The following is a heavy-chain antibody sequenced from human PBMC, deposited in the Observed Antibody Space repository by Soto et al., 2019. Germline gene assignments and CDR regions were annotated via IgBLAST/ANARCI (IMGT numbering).Heavy chain of an antibody. J-gene: IGHJ5*02. Sequence: ASVKVSCKASGYTFTSYGISWVRQAPGQGLEWMGWISAYNGNTNYAQKLQGRVTMTTDTSTSTAYMELRSLRSDDTAVYYCARRGMTTVTTSWFDPWGRGTLVTVSS. D-gene: IGHD4-4*01. CDR2: ISAYNGNT. CDR1: GYTFTSYG. V-gene: IGHV1-18*01. CDR3: ARRGMTTVTTSWFDP.